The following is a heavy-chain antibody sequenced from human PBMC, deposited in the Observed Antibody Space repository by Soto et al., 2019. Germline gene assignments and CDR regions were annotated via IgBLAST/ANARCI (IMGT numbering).Heavy chain of an antibody. Sequence: LSLTCTVSGGSISSYYWSWIRQPPGKGLEWIGYIYYSGSTNYNPSLKSRVTISVDTSKNQFSLKLSSVTAADTAVYYCARESTTTNYYYYYGMDVWGQGTTVTVSS. CDR2: IYYSGST. CDR3: ARESTTTNYYYYYGMDV. CDR1: GGSISSYY. D-gene: IGHD4-17*01. J-gene: IGHJ6*02. V-gene: IGHV4-59*01.